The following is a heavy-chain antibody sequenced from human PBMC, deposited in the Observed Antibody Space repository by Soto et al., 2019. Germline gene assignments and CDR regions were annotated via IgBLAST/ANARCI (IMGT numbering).Heavy chain of an antibody. CDR2: ISSSSSTI. CDR1: GFTFSSYS. V-gene: IGHV3-48*01. D-gene: IGHD2-15*01. CDR3: ARVYCSGGGCYHLDY. Sequence: HPGASLRLSYEASGFTFSSYSLNWVRQAPGKGLEWVSYISSSSSTIYYADSVKGRFTISRDNAKNSLYLQMNSLRAEDTAVYYCARVYCSGGGCYHLDYWGQGT. J-gene: IGHJ4*02.